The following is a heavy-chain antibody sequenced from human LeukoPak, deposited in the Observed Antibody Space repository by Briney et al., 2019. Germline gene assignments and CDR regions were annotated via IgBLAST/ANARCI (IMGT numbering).Heavy chain of an antibody. V-gene: IGHV1-46*01. CDR1: GYTFTNYY. CDR2: INPSGGST. J-gene: IGHJ6*03. Sequence: ASVKVSCKASGYTFTNYYIHWVRQAPGQGLECMGIINPSGGSTSYAQKFQGRVTMTRDMSTSTVYMELSSLRSEDTAVYYCARDYGDYDYYMDVWGKGTTVTVSS. CDR3: ARDYGDYDYYMDV. D-gene: IGHD4-17*01.